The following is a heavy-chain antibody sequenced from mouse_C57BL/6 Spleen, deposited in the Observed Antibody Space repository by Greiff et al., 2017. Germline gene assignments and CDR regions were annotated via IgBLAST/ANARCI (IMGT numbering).Heavy chain of an antibody. D-gene: IGHD1-1*01. V-gene: IGHV1-50*01. CDR2: IDPSDSYT. Sequence: QVQLQQPGAELVKPGASVKLSCKASGYTFTSYWLQWVKQRPGQGLEWIGEIDPSDSYTNYNQKFKGKATLTVDTSSSTAYMQLSSLTSEDSAVYYCARRHYGSSFDYWGQGTTLTVSS. CDR1: GYTFTSYW. J-gene: IGHJ2*01. CDR3: ARRHYGSSFDY.